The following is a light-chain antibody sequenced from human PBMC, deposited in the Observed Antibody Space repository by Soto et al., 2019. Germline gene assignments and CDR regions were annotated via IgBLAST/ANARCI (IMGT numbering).Light chain of an antibody. CDR1: QSVSSY. CDR3: QQRSNWPWT. Sequence: EIVLTQSPGTLSLSPGERATLSCRASQSVSSYLAWYQQKPGPAPRLLIYDASNRATGIPARFSGSGSGTDFTLTISSLEPEDFAVYYCQQRSNWPWTFGQGTKVDIK. J-gene: IGKJ1*01. CDR2: DAS. V-gene: IGKV3-11*01.